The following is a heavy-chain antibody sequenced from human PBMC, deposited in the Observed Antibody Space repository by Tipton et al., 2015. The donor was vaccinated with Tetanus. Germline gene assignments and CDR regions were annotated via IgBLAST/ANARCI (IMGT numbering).Heavy chain of an antibody. CDR1: GFTFSSYW. CDR2: INSDGSST. CDR3: ARGSGAMDS. V-gene: IGHV3-74*01. Sequence: SLRLSCAASGFTFSSYWMHWVRQTPGKGLVWVSRINSDGSSTRYADSVNGRFTISRDNVKNSLDLQMTSLRDEDTAVYFCARGSGAMDSWGQGTLVTVSS. J-gene: IGHJ4*02. D-gene: IGHD7-27*01.